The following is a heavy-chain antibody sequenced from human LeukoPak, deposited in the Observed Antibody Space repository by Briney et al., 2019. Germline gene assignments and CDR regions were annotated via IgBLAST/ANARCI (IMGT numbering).Heavy chain of an antibody. D-gene: IGHD5-18*01. CDR1: GFTVSSNY. CDR2: IYSGGST. CDR3: AREVGGYSYDHAFDI. Sequence: GGSLRLSCAASGFTVSSNYMSWVRQAPGKGLEWVSVIYSGGSTYYADSVKGRFTISRDNSKNTLYLQMNSLRAEDTAVYYCAREVGGYSYDHAFDIWGQGTMVTVSS. V-gene: IGHV3-53*01. J-gene: IGHJ3*02.